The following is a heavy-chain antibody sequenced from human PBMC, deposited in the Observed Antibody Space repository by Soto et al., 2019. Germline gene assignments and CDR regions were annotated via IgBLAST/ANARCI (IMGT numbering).Heavy chain of an antibody. Sequence: SETLSLTCTVCGGSISGYYCTWIRQPTGKGLEWIGYIFYSGVTNYNPSLKSRVTLSVDTSKNQFSLKLRSVTAADTGVYYCARVRSIGWSPDYLGRGTLVTICS. CDR2: IFYSGVT. V-gene: IGHV4-59*01. D-gene: IGHD6-19*01. CDR3: ARVRSIGWSPDY. CDR1: GGSISGYY. J-gene: IGHJ4*02.